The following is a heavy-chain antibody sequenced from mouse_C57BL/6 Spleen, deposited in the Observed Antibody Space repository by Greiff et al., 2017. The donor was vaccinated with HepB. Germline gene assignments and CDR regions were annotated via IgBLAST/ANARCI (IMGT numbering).Heavy chain of an antibody. V-gene: IGHV1-82*01. J-gene: IGHJ2*01. CDR1: GYAFSSSW. CDR2: IYPGDGDT. CDR3: ARGSPYYFDY. Sequence: VQLQQSGPELVKPGASVKISCKASGYAFSSSWMNWVKQRPGKGLEWIGRIYPGDGDTNYNGKFKGKATLTADKSSSTAYMQLSSLTSEDSAVCFCARGSPYYFDYWGQGTTLTVSS.